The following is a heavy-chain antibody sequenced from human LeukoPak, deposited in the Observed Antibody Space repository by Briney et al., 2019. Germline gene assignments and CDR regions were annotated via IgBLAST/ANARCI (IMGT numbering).Heavy chain of an antibody. CDR1: GYRFTSYW. V-gene: IGHV5-51*01. J-gene: IGHJ4*02. CDR3: ARGPVGHHFDY. Sequence: GESLKISCKGSGYRFTSYWIGWVRQMPGKGLEWMGIIYTDDPDTRYSPSFQGQVTISVDKSISTAYLQWRSLKASDSAMYFCARGPVGHHFDYWGQGTLVTASS. CDR2: IYTDDPDT.